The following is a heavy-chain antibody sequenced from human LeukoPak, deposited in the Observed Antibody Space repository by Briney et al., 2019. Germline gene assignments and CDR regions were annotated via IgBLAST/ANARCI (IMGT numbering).Heavy chain of an antibody. Sequence: SETLXLTCTISGGSISNYYWSWIRQPPGKGLEWIGYIYYSGSTNYNPSLKSRVTISVDTSKNQFSLKLSTVTAADTAVYHCARGHISSSSYYYGMDVWGQGTTVTVSS. J-gene: IGHJ6*02. CDR3: ARGHISSSSYYYGMDV. V-gene: IGHV4-59*01. D-gene: IGHD6-6*01. CDR1: GGSISNYY. CDR2: IYYSGST.